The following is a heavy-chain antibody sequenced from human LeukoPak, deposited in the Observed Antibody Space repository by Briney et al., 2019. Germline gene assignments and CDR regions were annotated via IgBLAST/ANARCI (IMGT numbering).Heavy chain of an antibody. CDR1: GFTFSNAW. CDR2: IKSKTDGGTT. Sequence: GGSLRLSCAASGFTFSNAWMSWVRQAPGKGLEWVGRIKSKTDGGTTDYAAPVKGRFTISRDDSKNTLYLQMNSLRTEDTAVYYCTTDFGGAYCSSTSCRDYWGQGTLVTVSS. J-gene: IGHJ4*02. D-gene: IGHD2-2*01. CDR3: TTDFGGAYCSSTSCRDY. V-gene: IGHV3-15*01.